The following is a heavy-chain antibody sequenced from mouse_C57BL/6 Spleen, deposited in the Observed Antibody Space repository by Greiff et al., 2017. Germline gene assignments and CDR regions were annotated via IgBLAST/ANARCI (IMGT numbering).Heavy chain of an antibody. CDR1: GYTFTDYY. D-gene: IGHD2-3*01. J-gene: IGHJ3*01. V-gene: IGHV1-76*01. Sequence: SGAELVRPGASVKLSCKASGYTFTDYYINWVKQRPGQGLEWIARLYPGSGNTYYNEKFKGKATLTAEKSSSTAYMQLSSLTSEDSAVYFCARSGDGYSAWFAYWGQGTLVTVSA. CDR3: ARSGDGYSAWFAY. CDR2: LYPGSGNT.